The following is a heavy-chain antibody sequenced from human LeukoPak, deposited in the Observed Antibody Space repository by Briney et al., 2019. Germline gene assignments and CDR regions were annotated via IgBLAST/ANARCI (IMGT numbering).Heavy chain of an antibody. CDR2: IYSGGST. V-gene: IGHV3-66*01. Sequence: PGGSLRLSCAAFEFTVSGNYMSWVRQAPGKGLEWVSVIYSGGSTYYADSVKGRFTISRDNSMNTLHLQMNSLSAEDTAVYYCARGGLWSAFDYWGQGTLVTVSS. D-gene: IGHD3-10*02. CDR3: ARGGLWSAFDY. CDR1: EFTVSGNY. J-gene: IGHJ4*02.